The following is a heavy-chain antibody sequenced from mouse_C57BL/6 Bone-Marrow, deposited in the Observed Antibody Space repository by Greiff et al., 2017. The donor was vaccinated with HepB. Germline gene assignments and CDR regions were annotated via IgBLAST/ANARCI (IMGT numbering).Heavy chain of an antibody. CDR2: INPYNGGT. Sequence: VQLQQSGPVLVKPGASVKMSCKASGYTFTDYYMNWVKQSHGKSLEWIGVINPYNGGTSYNQKFKGKATLTVDKSSSTAYMELNSLTSEDSAVYYCARFASFYFDYWGQGTTLTVSS. CDR3: ARFASFYFDY. J-gene: IGHJ2*01. D-gene: IGHD6-1*01. CDR1: GYTFTDYY. V-gene: IGHV1-19*01.